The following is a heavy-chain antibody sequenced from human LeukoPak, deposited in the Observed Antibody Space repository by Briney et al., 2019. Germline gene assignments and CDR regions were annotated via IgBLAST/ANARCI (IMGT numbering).Heavy chain of an antibody. CDR2: ISGSGGST. Sequence: PGGSLRLSCAASGFTFSSYAMSWVRQAPGKGLEWVSAISGSGGSTYYADSVKGRFTISRDNSKNTLYLQMNSLRAEDTAVYYCAKDWWYSGRYYYFDYWGQGTLVTVSS. CDR3: AKDWWYSGRYYYFDY. CDR1: GFTFSSYA. J-gene: IGHJ4*02. V-gene: IGHV3-23*01. D-gene: IGHD1-26*01.